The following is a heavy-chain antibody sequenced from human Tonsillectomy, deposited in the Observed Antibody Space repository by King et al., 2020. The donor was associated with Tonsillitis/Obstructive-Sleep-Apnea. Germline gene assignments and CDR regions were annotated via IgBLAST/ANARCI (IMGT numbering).Heavy chain of an antibody. CDR2: IYSGGSK. J-gene: IGHJ4*02. D-gene: IGHD5-12*01. CDR3: ARDTGGYDF. Sequence: VQLVESGGVFIQPGGSLRLSGAASGFTVSSDYMIWVRQAPWEGLEWVSVIYSGGSKYYADSVNGRFTISRDNSTNTLYLQMNSLRAEDTAVYYCARDTGGYDFWGQGTLVTVSS. V-gene: IGHV3-53*01. CDR1: GFTVSSDY.